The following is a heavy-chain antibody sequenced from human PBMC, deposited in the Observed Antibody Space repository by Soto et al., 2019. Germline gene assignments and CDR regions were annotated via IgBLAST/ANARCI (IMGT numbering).Heavy chain of an antibody. CDR2: ISSSGSTM. J-gene: IGHJ6*03. D-gene: IGHD2-15*01. Sequence: QVQLVESGGGLVKPGGSLRLSCAASGFTFSDYYMSWIRQAPGKGLEWVSYISSSGSTMYYADSVKGRFTISRDNAKNSLYLQMNSLRAEDTAVYYCARGGYCSGGSCHTRYYYYMDVWGKGTTVTVSS. V-gene: IGHV3-11*01. CDR3: ARGGYCSGGSCHTRYYYYMDV. CDR1: GFTFSDYY.